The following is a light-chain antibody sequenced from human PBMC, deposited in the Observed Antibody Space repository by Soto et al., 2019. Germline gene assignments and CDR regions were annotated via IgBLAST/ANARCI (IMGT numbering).Light chain of an antibody. V-gene: IGLV2-14*01. CDR2: DVS. CDR3: SSYTSSSTYV. Sequence: QPVLTQPASGSGSPGQSSTISCTGTSSDVGGYNYVSWYQQHPGKAPKLMIYDVSNRPSGVSNRFSGSKSGNTASLTIPGLQAEDEADYYCSSYTSSSTYVFGTGTKVTVL. CDR1: SSDVGGYNY. J-gene: IGLJ1*01.